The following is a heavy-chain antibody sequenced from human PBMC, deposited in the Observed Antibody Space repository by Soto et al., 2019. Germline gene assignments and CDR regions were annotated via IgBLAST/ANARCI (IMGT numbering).Heavy chain of an antibody. CDR3: HSSGLEFDY. Sequence: EVQLVESGGGLVQRGGSLKLSCAASGFTFSGSAMHWVRQASGKGLEWVGRIRSKANSYATAYAASVKGRFTISRDDSKNTAYLQMNSLKTEDTAVYYCHSSGLEFDYWGQGTLVTVSS. J-gene: IGHJ4*02. CDR1: GFTFSGSA. V-gene: IGHV3-73*01. D-gene: IGHD6-19*01. CDR2: IRSKANSYAT.